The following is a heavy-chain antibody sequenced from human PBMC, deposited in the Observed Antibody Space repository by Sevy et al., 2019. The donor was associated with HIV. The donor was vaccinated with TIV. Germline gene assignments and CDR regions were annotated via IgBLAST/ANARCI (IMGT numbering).Heavy chain of an antibody. CDR1: GGSLSGYY. D-gene: IGHD1-26*01. Sequence: SETLSLTCAVYGGSLSGYYWSWIRQPPGKGLEWIGEIMPRGITNYNPSLKSRVSISIDTSKNQFSLKVNSVTAADTAIYYCARGQWEHPFWGQGTQVTVSS. J-gene: IGHJ4*02. CDR2: IMPRGIT. CDR3: ARGQWEHPF. V-gene: IGHV4-34*01.